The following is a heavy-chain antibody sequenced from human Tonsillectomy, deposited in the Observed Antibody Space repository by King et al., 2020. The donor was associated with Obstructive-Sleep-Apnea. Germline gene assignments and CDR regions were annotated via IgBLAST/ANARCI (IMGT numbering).Heavy chain of an antibody. Sequence: VQLVESGGGLVKPGGSLRLSCAASGFTFSDYYMNWVRQAPGKGLQWVSSISSSSSDIYYSDSGKGRFTISRDNAKNSLYLQMNSLRVEETAVYYCARDGYYYDSSGSYYFDYWGQGTLVTVSS. CDR2: ISSSSSDI. CDR3: ARDGYYYDSSGSYYFDY. V-gene: IGHV3-21*01. CDR1: GFTFSDYY. J-gene: IGHJ4*02. D-gene: IGHD3-22*01.